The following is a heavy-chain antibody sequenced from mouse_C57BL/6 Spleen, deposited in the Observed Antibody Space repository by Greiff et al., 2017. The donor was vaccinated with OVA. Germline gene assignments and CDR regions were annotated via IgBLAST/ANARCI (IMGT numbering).Heavy chain of an antibody. CDR2: IYPGNGDT. V-gene: IGHV1-12*01. CDR1: GYNFTSYN. CDR3: SRWKYYGSSHWYFDV. D-gene: IGHD1-1*01. J-gene: IGHJ1*03. Sequence: LQQSGAELVRPGASVKMSCKASGYNFTSYNMHWVKQTPRQGLEWIGAIYPGNGDTSYNQKFKGKATLTVDKSSSTAYLQLSSLTSEDTAVYFCSRWKYYGSSHWYFDVWGTGTTVTVSS.